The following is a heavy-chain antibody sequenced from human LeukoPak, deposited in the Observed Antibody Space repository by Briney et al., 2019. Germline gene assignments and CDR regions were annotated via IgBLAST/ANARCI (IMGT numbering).Heavy chain of an antibody. J-gene: IGHJ4*02. Sequence: SETLSLTCAVYGGSFSGYYWSWIRQPPGKGLEWIGEINHSGSTNYNPSLKSRVTISVDTSKNQFSLKLSSVTAADTAVYYCARVRGDYGGSDYWGQGTLVTVSS. CDR1: GGSFSGYY. CDR3: ARVRGDYGGSDY. V-gene: IGHV4-34*01. CDR2: INHSGST. D-gene: IGHD4-17*01.